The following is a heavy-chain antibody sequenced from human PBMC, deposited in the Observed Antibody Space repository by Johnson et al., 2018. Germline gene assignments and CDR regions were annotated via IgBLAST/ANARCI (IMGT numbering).Heavy chain of an antibody. Sequence: QLQESGPGLVKPSETLSLTCTVSGGSISSSSYYWGWIRQPPGKGLEWIGSIYYSWSTYYNPSLTSRVTISVDTSKNQFSLKLSSVTAADTAVYYFARDLILDIWGQGTMVTVSS. CDR3: ARDLILDI. CDR1: GGSISSSSYY. V-gene: IGHV4-39*07. J-gene: IGHJ3*02. CDR2: IYYSWST.